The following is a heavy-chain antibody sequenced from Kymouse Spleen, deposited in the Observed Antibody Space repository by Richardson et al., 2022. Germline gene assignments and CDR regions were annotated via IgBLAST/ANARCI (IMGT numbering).Heavy chain of an antibody. CDR1: GGSISSSSYY. J-gene: IGHJ6*02. CDR2: IYYSGST. Sequence: QLQLQESGPGLVKPSETLSLTCTVSGGSISSSSYYWGWIRQPPGKGLEWIGSIYYSGSTYYNPSLKSRVTISVDTSKNQFSLKLSSVTAADTAVYYCARQNYYGSGSYYNYYYYGMDVWGQGTTVTVSS. CDR3: ARQNYYGSGSYYNYYYYGMDV. V-gene: IGHV4-39*01. D-gene: IGHD3-10*01.